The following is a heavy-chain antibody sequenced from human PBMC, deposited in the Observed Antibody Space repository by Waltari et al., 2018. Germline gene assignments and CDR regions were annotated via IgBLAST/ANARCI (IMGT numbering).Heavy chain of an antibody. D-gene: IGHD3-9*01. V-gene: IGHV1-2*02. Sequence: QVQLVQSGAEVKKPGASVKVYCKASGYTCTGYSMHWVRQAPGQGLDWMGWINPNSGGTNYAQKFQGRVTMTRDTSISTAYMELSRLRSDDTAVYYCARGGYFDWLLFDYWGQGTLVTVSS. CDR1: GYTCTGYS. J-gene: IGHJ4*02. CDR2: INPNSGGT. CDR3: ARGGYFDWLLFDY.